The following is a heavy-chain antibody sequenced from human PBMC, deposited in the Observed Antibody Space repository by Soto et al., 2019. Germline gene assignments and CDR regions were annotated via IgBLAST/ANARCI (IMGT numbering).Heavy chain of an antibody. CDR3: AHRRSGYFDY. V-gene: IGHV2-5*02. CDR2: IYWDDDK. CDR1: GFSLSTSGEG. J-gene: IGHJ4*03. Sequence: QITLKESGPTLVKPTQSLTLTCTFSGFSLSTSGEGVGWIRQPPGKALEWLALIYWDDDKRYSPSLKRGLTITKDTSRNQVVLTMTNMDPVDTATYYCAHRRSGYFDYWGQGTLVTVSS.